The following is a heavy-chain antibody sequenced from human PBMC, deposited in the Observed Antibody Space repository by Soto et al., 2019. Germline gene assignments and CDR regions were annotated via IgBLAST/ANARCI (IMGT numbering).Heavy chain of an antibody. Sequence: QITLKESGPTLVKPTQTLTLTCTFSGFSLSTSGVGVGWIRQPPGKALEGLALIYWDDDKRYSPSLESRLTITKDTSKTQVVLTMTNMDPVHTATYYCALIGDKVMFTWGQGTLVTVSS. D-gene: IGHD5-18*01. CDR2: IYWDDDK. V-gene: IGHV2-5*02. J-gene: IGHJ5*02. CDR1: GFSLSTSGVG. CDR3: ALIGDKVMFT.